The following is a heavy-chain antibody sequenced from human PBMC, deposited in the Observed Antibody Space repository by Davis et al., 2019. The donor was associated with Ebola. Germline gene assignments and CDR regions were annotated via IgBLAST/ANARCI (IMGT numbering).Heavy chain of an antibody. Sequence: PSETLSLTCAASGFTFSSYAMSWVRQAPGKGLEWVSALSGSGGSTYYADSVKGRFTISRDNSKNTLYLQMNSLRAEDTAVYYCAKPKGDNRLIVVAYIYYFDYWGQGTLVTVSS. CDR3: AKPKGDNRLIVVAYIYYFDY. CDR2: LSGSGGST. CDR1: GFTFSSYA. D-gene: IGHD2-2*01. J-gene: IGHJ4*02. V-gene: IGHV3-23*01.